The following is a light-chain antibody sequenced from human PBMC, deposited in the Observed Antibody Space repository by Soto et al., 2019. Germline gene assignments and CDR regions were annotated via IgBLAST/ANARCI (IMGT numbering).Light chain of an antibody. Sequence: DIQMTQSPSTLSAFVGDKVTFTCRASQSINNWLAWYQQKPGTAPKILIYDASTLESGVPSRFSGSGSGTEFGLTISRLQPEDFATYYCQQYDTNPKTFGQGTKVDIK. V-gene: IGKV1-5*01. CDR1: QSINNW. CDR3: QQYDTNPKT. J-gene: IGKJ1*01. CDR2: DAS.